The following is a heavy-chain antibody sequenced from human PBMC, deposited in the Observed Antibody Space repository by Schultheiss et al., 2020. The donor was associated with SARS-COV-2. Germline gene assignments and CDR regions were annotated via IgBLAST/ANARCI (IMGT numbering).Heavy chain of an antibody. CDR3: ARSGRYFQH. V-gene: IGHV4-39*07. J-gene: IGHJ1*01. Sequence: SGPTLVKPTQTLTLTCTFSGFSLSTAGMCVGWIRQPPGKGLEWIGSINYSGTSYYNPSLKSRVTISIDTSRNQFSLKLNSVSAADTAVYFCARSGRYFQHWAQGTLVTVSS. D-gene: IGHD1-1*01. CDR2: INYSGTS. CDR1: GFSLSTAGM.